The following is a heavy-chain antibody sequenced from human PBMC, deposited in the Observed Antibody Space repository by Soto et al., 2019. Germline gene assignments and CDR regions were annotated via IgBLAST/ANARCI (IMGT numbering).Heavy chain of an antibody. CDR2: IYHSGST. CDR1: GGSISSSNW. D-gene: IGHD5-12*01. V-gene: IGHV4-4*02. J-gene: IGHJ4*02. Sequence: SETLSLTCAVSGGSISSSNWWSWVRQPPGKGLEWIGEIYHSGSTNYNPSLKSRVTISVDKSKNQFSLKLSSVTAADTAVYYCARGMGDGYNYGYFDYWGQGTLVTVSS. CDR3: ARGMGDGYNYGYFDY.